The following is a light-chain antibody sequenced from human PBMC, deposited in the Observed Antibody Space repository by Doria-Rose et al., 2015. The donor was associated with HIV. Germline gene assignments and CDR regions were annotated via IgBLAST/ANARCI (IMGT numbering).Light chain of an antibody. CDR3: CSYAGSYVV. CDR1: SSDVGGYDF. Sequence: QSALTQPRSVSGSPGQSVTISCTGTSSDVGGYDFVSWFQHHPGKAPKLMIYDVTKRASGVADRFSGSKSGNTASLTISGLQAEDEADYYCCSYAGSYVVFGGGTKLTVL. CDR2: DVT. J-gene: IGLJ2*01. V-gene: IGLV2-11*01.